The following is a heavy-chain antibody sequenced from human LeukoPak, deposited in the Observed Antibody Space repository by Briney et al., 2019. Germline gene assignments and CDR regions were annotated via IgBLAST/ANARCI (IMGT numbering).Heavy chain of an antibody. CDR2: IYASGST. D-gene: IGHD3-10*01. CDR1: GGSISNYY. Sequence: PSETLSLTCTVSGGSISNYYWSWIRQPAGMGLEWIGGIYASGSTNYNPSLKSRVTMSVDTSNNQFSLNLSSVTAADTAVYYCARTSARGAQFDYWGQGTLVTVSS. CDR3: ARTSARGAQFDY. V-gene: IGHV4-4*07. J-gene: IGHJ4*02.